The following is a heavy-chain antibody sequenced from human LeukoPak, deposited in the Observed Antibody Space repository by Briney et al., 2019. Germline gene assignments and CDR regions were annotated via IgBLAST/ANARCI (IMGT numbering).Heavy chain of an antibody. CDR2: ISSNGGTT. CDR1: DLTFINYA. Sequence: GGPLRFSCAASDLTFINYAMHWFRQAPGKGLKNVSGISSNGGTTYYANSVKGRFTLSRDNSKNTLYLQMGSLGAEDMAVYYCARERYSDPTDDAFDIWGQGTMVTVSS. CDR3: ARERYSDPTDDAFDI. J-gene: IGHJ3*02. V-gene: IGHV3-64*01. D-gene: IGHD4-17*01.